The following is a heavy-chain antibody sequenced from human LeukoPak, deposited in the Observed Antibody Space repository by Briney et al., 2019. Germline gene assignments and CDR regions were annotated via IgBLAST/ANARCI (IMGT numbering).Heavy chain of an antibody. V-gene: IGHV1-2*02. Sequence: ASVKVSCKASGYTFTGYYMHWVRQAPGPGLEWMGCINPNNGGTNFAQKFQGRVTMTRDTSISTVYMEVSRLRSADTAVYYCATGDGDYESGYWGQGTLVTVSP. CDR3: ATGDGDYESGY. CDR2: INPNNGGT. D-gene: IGHD4-17*01. CDR1: GYTFTGYY. J-gene: IGHJ4*02.